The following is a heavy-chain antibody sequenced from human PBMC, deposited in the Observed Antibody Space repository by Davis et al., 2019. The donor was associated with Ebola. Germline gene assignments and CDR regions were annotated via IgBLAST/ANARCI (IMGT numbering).Heavy chain of an antibody. D-gene: IGHD1-26*01. Sequence: GGSLRLSSAASGFTFSSYAMHWVRQAPGKGLEYVSAISSNGGSTYYANSVKGRFTISRDNSKNTLYLQMGSLRAEDMAVYYCARDSIVGATTSNWFDPWGQGTLVTVSS. J-gene: IGHJ5*02. CDR3: ARDSIVGATTSNWFDP. CDR1: GFTFSSYA. CDR2: ISSNGGST. V-gene: IGHV3-64*01.